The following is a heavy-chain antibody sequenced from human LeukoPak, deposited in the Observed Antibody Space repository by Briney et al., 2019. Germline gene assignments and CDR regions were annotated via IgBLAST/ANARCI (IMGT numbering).Heavy chain of an antibody. CDR2: VFHTGHT. CDR3: AGSIFGYPWFDP. Sequence: PSETLSLTCTVSAAISSSYWSWLRQPPGKGLEWIGYVFHTGHTNYNPSLKSRVTMSIDPSKDQFSLEVTSVTAADTAVYYCAGSIFGYPWFDPWGQGTLVTVSS. D-gene: IGHD3-9*01. V-gene: IGHV4-59*01. CDR1: AAISSSY. J-gene: IGHJ5*02.